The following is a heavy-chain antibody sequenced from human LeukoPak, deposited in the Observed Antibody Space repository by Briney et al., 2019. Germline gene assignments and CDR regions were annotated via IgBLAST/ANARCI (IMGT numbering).Heavy chain of an antibody. Sequence: PGGSLRLSCAASGFIFRSYWMSWVRQAPGKGLEWVANIKQDGSEKYYVDSVKGRFTISRDNAKNSVDLQVNSLRVEDTAMYYCVGVADCTTISCPKGRLDPWGQGTLVTVSS. CDR3: VGVADCTTISCPKGRLDP. J-gene: IGHJ5*02. V-gene: IGHV3-7*01. CDR1: GFIFRSYW. D-gene: IGHD2-8*01. CDR2: IKQDGSEK.